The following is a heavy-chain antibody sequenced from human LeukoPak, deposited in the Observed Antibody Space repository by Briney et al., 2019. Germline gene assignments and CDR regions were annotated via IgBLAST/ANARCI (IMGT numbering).Heavy chain of an antibody. CDR3: ARGVSGSYFDY. V-gene: IGHV3-74*01. CDR2: INSDGSST. J-gene: IGHJ4*02. CDR1: GFTFSSYW. Sequence: SGGSLRLSCAASGFTFSSYWMHWVRQAPGKGLVWVSRINSDGSSTSYADSVKSRFTISRDNAKNTLYLQMNSLRAEDTAVYYCARGVSGSYFDYWGQGTLVTVSS. D-gene: IGHD1-26*01.